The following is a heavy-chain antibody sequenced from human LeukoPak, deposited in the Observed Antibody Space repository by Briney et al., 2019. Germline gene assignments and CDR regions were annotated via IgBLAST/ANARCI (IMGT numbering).Heavy chain of an antibody. J-gene: IGHJ5*02. CDR3: ARNNWFDP. V-gene: IGHV4-34*01. Sequence: SETLSLTCAVHGGSISGHYWSWIRQPPGKGLEWIGEINHSGRTHYNPSLKSRVTISVDPSKNQFSLQVSSVTAADTAVYYCARNNWFDPWGQGTLVTVSS. CDR2: INHSGRT. CDR1: GGSISGHY.